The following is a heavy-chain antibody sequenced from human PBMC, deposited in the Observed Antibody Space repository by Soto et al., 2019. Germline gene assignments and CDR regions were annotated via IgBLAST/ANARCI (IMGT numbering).Heavy chain of an antibody. CDR1: GYTFTSYA. J-gene: IGHJ4*02. V-gene: IGHV1-3*01. Sequence: GASVKVSCKASGYTFTSYAMHWVRQAPGQRLEWMGWINAGNGNTKYSQKFQGRVTITRDTSASTAYMELSSLRSEDTAVYYCAREGVVTLHAFDYWGQGTLVTVSS. CDR3: AREGVVTLHAFDY. D-gene: IGHD3-3*01. CDR2: INAGNGNT.